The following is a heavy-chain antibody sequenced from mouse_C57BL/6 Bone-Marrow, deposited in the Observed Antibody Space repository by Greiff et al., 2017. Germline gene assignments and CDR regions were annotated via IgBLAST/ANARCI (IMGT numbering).Heavy chain of an antibody. J-gene: IGHJ3*01. Sequence: QVQLKQPGAELVKPGASVKMSCKASGYTFTSYWITWVKQRPGQGLEWIGDIDPGSGSTNYNETFKSKANLTVDTTSSTAYMQLSSLTSEDSAVYYCARESVYYGNYVGFGYWGQGTLVTVSA. D-gene: IGHD2-1*01. V-gene: IGHV1-55*01. CDR3: ARESVYYGNYVGFGY. CDR2: IDPGSGST. CDR1: GYTFTSYW.